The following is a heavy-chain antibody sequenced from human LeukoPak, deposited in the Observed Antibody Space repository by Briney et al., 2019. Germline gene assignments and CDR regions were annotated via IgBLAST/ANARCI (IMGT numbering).Heavy chain of an antibody. D-gene: IGHD2-15*01. J-gene: IGHJ4*02. V-gene: IGHV3-33*01. CDR2: ICYDGSNK. Sequence: GRSLRLSCAASGFTFSSYGMHWVRQAPGKGLEWVAVICYDGSNKYYADSVKGRFTISRDNSKNTLYLQMNSLRAEDTAVYYCALGLLFYWGQGTLVTVSS. CDR1: GFTFSSYG. CDR3: ALGLLFY.